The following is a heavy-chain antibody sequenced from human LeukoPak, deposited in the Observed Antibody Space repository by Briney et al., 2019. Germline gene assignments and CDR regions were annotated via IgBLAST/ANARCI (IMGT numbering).Heavy chain of an antibody. J-gene: IGHJ4*02. CDR2: IYYSGST. CDR3: AREVEGYYGSGSYYTFFDY. CDR1: GGSISSYY. Sequence: SETLSLTCTVSGGSISSYYWSWIRQPPGKGLEWLGYIYYSGSTNYNPSLKSRVTISVDTSKNQFSLKLSSVTAADTAVYYCAREVEGYYGSGSYYTFFDYWGQGTLVTVSS. V-gene: IGHV4-59*01. D-gene: IGHD3-10*01.